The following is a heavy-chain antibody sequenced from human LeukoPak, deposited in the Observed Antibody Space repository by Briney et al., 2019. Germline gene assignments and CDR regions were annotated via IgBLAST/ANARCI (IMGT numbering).Heavy chain of an antibody. CDR2: IYYSGTT. CDR3: ARRLSTRSYYLDD. V-gene: IGHV4-59*04. Sequence: PGGSLRLSCSASGFIFSTYAMHWVRQPPGKGLEWIGDIYYSGTTNYNPSLKSRVTMSVDTSKNQFSLKLNSATAADTAVYYCARRLSTRSYYLDDWGQGTLVTVSS. D-gene: IGHD2/OR15-2a*01. CDR1: GFIFSTYA. J-gene: IGHJ4*02.